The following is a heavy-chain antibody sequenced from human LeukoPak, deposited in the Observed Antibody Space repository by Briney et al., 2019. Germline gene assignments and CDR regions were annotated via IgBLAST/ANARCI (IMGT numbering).Heavy chain of an antibody. Sequence: PGGSLRLSCAASGFTFSSYSMNWVRQAPGKGLEWVSSISSSSSYIYYADSVKGRFTISRDNAKNSLYLQMNSLRAEDTAVYYCARTGYQLPTDYYYYYMDVWGKGTTVTVSS. CDR3: ARTGYQLPTDYYYYYMDV. V-gene: IGHV3-21*01. D-gene: IGHD2-2*01. J-gene: IGHJ6*03. CDR1: GFTFSSYS. CDR2: ISSSSSYI.